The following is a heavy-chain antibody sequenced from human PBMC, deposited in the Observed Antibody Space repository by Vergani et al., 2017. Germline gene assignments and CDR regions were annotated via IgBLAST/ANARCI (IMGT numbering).Heavy chain of an antibody. V-gene: IGHV1-8*01. Sequence: QVQLVQSGAEVKKPGASVKVSCKASGYTFTSYDINWVRQATGQGLEWMGWMNPNSGNTGYAQKFQGRVTMTRNTSISTAYMELSSLRSEDTAVYYCARGQRKASHSSGYYHNWFDPWGQGTLVTVSS. CDR3: ARGQRKASHSSGYYHNWFDP. CDR1: GYTFTSYD. D-gene: IGHD3-22*01. J-gene: IGHJ5*02. CDR2: MNPNSGNT.